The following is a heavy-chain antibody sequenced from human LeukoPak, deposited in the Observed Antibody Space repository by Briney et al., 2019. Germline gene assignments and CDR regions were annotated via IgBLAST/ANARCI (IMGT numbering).Heavy chain of an antibody. D-gene: IGHD6-13*01. J-gene: IGHJ4*02. V-gene: IGHV3-23*01. CDR3: ARNQQLGYYFDY. Sequence: GGSLRLSCAASGFTLSSYAMSWVRQAPGKGLEWVSAISGSGGSTYYADSVKGRFTISRDNSKNTLYLQMNSLRAEDTAVYYCARNQQLGYYFDYWGQGTLVTVSS. CDR2: ISGSGGST. CDR1: GFTLSSYA.